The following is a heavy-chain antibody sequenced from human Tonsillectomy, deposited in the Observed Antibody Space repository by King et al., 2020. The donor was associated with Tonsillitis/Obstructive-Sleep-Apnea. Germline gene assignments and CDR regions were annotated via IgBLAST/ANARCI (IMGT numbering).Heavy chain of an antibody. V-gene: IGHV3-64D*06. CDR2: ISSNGGST. Sequence: VQLVESGGGLVQPGGSLRLSCSASGFTFSSYAMHWVRQAPGKGLEYVSAISSNGGSTYYADSVKGRFTISRDNSKNTLYIQMSSLRAEDTAVYYCVKDLDGVPFDYWGQGTLVTVSS. CDR1: GFTFSSYA. J-gene: IGHJ4*02. CDR3: VKDLDGVPFDY. D-gene: IGHD4-17*01.